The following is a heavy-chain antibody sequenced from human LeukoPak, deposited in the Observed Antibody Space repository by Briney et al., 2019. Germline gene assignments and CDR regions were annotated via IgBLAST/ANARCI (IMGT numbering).Heavy chain of an antibody. CDR2: INPNSGGT. Sequence: ASVKVSCKASGGTFSSYAISWVRQAPGQGLEWMGWINPNSGGTNYAQKFQGRVTMTRDTSISTAYMELSRLRSDDTAVYYCARDFFAAYCSSTSCFPMDVWGKGTTVTISS. CDR1: GGTFSSYA. D-gene: IGHD2-2*01. J-gene: IGHJ6*03. CDR3: ARDFFAAYCSSTSCFPMDV. V-gene: IGHV1-2*02.